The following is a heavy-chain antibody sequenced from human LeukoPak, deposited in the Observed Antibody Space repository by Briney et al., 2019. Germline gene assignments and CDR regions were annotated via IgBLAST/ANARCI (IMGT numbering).Heavy chain of an antibody. J-gene: IGHJ3*02. CDR2: IYHSGST. D-gene: IGHD2-21*02. Sequence: PSETLPLTCTVSGYSISSGYYWGWIRQPPGKGLEWIGSIYHSGSTYYNPSLKSRVTISVDTSKNQFSLKLSSVTAADTAVYYCARESHIVVVTAIPWGAFDIWGQGTMVTVSS. V-gene: IGHV4-38-2*02. CDR1: GYSISSGYY. CDR3: ARESHIVVVTAIPWGAFDI.